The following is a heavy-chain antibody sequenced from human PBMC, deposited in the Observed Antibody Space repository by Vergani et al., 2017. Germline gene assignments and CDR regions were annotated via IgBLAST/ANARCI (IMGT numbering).Heavy chain of an antibody. CDR1: GDSISTSSYA. D-gene: IGHD4/OR15-4a*01. J-gene: IGHJ4*02. Sequence: QLQLQESGPGLVKPSETLSLSCTVSGDSISTSSYAWGWIRQPPGKTLEWIGTVFYGGRTSYNPSRKSRVTLSLDTSKKQISLHLTSVTAADTAVYYCARHISLVRPSSMTALDYWGQGTLVTVSS. CDR2: VFYGGRT. V-gene: IGHV4-39*01. CDR3: ARHISLVRPSSMTALDY.